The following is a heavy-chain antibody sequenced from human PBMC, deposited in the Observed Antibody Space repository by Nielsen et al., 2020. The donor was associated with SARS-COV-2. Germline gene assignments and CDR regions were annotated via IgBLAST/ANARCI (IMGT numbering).Heavy chain of an antibody. J-gene: IGHJ6*02. CDR2: ITNSGST. CDR3: ARVEIVDLYGVDV. D-gene: IGHD2/OR15-2a*01. CDR1: GSSISSGGYS. V-gene: IGHV4-61*08. Sequence: SETLSLTCAVSGSSISSGGYSWTSIRQPTGKGLESIGYITNSGSTNYNPSLKSRVTISLDTSKNQFSLKVRSVTAADTAVYYCARVEIVDLYGVDVWGQGTTVSVSS.